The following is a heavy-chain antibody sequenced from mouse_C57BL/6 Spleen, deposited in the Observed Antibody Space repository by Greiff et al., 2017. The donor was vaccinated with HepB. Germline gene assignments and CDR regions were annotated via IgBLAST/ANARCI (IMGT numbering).Heavy chain of an antibody. CDR3: ARHEEGTYYDYDGDYFDY. CDR1: GYTFTEYT. D-gene: IGHD2-4*01. CDR2: FYPGSGSI. J-gene: IGHJ2*01. Sequence: QVQLQQSGAELVKPGASVKLSCKASGYTFTEYTIHWVKQRSGQGLEWIGWFYPGSGSIKYNEKFKDKATLTADKSSSTVYMELSRLTSEDSAVYFCARHEEGTYYDYDGDYFDYWGQGTTLTVSS. V-gene: IGHV1-62-2*01.